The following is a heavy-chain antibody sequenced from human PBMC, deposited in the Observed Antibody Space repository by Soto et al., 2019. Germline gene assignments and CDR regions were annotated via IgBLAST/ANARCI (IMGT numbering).Heavy chain of an antibody. D-gene: IGHD6-6*01. Sequence: QVQLVQSGAEVKRPGSSVKVSCKASGDMFRNSAFTWVRQAPGQGLEWMGVIIPLFRRTNVAQKFQGRITLTADDSTTNVYMELTSLTSEDTSVYYCARARLSNGDPNIYFFYGLDVWGQGTTVTVTS. V-gene: IGHV1-69*01. J-gene: IGHJ6*02. CDR3: ARARLSNGDPNIYFFYGLDV. CDR2: IIPLFRRT. CDR1: GDMFRNSA.